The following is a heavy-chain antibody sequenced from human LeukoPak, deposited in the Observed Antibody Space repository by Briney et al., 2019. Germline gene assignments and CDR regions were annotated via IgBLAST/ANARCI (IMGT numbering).Heavy chain of an antibody. Sequence: PGGSLRLSCAASGFTFSSYSMNWVRQAPGKGLEWVANIKQDGSEKYYVDSVKGRFTISRDNAKNSLYLQMNSLRAEDTAVYYCARFGRYYYGSGSYWGFDYWGQGTLVTVSS. CDR1: GFTFSSYS. D-gene: IGHD3-10*01. J-gene: IGHJ4*02. CDR2: IKQDGSEK. CDR3: ARFGRYYYGSGSYWGFDY. V-gene: IGHV3-7*01.